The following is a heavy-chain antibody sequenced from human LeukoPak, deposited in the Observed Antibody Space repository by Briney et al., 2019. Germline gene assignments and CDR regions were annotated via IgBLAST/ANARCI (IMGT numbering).Heavy chain of an antibody. V-gene: IGHV4-31*03. CDR2: IYYSGST. CDR3: ARGRPYGDYLGY. Sequence: SETLSLTCTVSGGSISSGGYYWSWIRQHPGKGLEWIGYIYYSGSTYYNPSLKSRVTISVDTSKNQFSLKLSSVTAADTAVYYCARGRPYGDYLGYWGQGTLVTVSS. D-gene: IGHD4-17*01. CDR1: GGSISSGGYY. J-gene: IGHJ4*02.